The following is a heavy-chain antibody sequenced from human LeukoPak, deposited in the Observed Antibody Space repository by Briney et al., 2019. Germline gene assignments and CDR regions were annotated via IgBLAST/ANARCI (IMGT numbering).Heavy chain of an antibody. Sequence: APVKVSCKTSDLHWVRQAPGQGLEWMGWINPNSGDTNYAQKFQGKISMTADTSTSTAYMELRRLRSDDTAVYYCAKGFDAADYYWGQGGFDFWGQGTKVIVSS. D-gene: IGHD3-16*01. CDR1: D. J-gene: IGHJ3*01. CDR3: AKGFDAADYYWGQGGFDF. V-gene: IGHV1-2*02. CDR2: INPNSGDT.